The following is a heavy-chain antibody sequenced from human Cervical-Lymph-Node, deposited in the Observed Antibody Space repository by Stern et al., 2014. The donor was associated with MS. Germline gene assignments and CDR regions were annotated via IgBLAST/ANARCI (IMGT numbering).Heavy chain of an antibody. CDR1: GYSFTIYY. CDR2: IYPYDSDT. CDR3: ARHVQGFDY. J-gene: IGHJ4*02. Sequence: VQLVQSGAEVKKPGESLKISCKLSGYSFTIYYIAWVRQMPGQGLEWMGVIYPYDSDTTSSPSFQGQVTISAAKSITTAYLQWSSLRASDTAMYYCARHVQGFDYWGQGTLVTVSS. V-gene: IGHV5-51*01.